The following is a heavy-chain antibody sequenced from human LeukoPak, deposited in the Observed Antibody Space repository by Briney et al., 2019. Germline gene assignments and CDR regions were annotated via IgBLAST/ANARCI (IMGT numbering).Heavy chain of an antibody. CDR2: ISGSGGST. D-gene: IGHD2-2*01. Sequence: GGLRLSCAASGFTFSSYAMSWVRQAPGKGLEWVSAISGSGGSTYYADSVKGRFTISRDNSKNTLYLQMNSLRAEDTAVYYCAKESHIVVVPAASLDYWGQGTLVTVSS. CDR3: AKESHIVVVPAASLDY. V-gene: IGHV3-23*01. CDR1: GFTFSSYA. J-gene: IGHJ4*02.